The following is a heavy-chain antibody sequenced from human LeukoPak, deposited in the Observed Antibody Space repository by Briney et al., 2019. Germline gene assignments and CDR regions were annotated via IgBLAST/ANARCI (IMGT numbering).Heavy chain of an antibody. V-gene: IGHV4-34*01. CDR2: INHSGST. Sequence: SETLSLTCAVYGGSFSGYYWGWIRQPPGKGLEWIREINHSGSTNYNPSLKSRVTISVDTSKNQFSLKLSSVTAADTAVYYCAREHLLRNNDVYCWGQVTLVSVAS. CDR3: AREHLLRNNDVYC. D-gene: IGHD3-16*01. J-gene: IGHJ4*02. CDR1: GGSFSGYY.